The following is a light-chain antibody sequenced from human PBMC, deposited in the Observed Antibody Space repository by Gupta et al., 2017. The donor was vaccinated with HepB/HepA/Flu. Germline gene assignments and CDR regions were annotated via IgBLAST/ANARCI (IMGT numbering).Light chain of an antibody. Sequence: DIVMTQSPLSLPVTPGEPASISCRSSQSLLHSNGYNYLDWYLQKPGQSPQLLIYLGSNRASGVPDRFSGSGSGTDFTLKISRVEAEDVGVYYCMRSLQTLIGFGQGTRLEIK. V-gene: IGKV2-28*01. CDR2: LGS. CDR3: MRSLQTLIG. J-gene: IGKJ5*01. CDR1: QSLLHSNGYNY.